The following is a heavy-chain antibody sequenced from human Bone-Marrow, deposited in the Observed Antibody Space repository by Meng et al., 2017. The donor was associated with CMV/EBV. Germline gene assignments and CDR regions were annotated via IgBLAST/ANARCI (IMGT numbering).Heavy chain of an antibody. Sequence: ASVKVSCKASGYTFTSYYMHWVRQAPGQGLEWMGIINPSGGSTSYAQKFQGRVTMTRDTSTSTVYMELSSLRSEDTAVYYCARIYYANNPAREGGLAAYWGQGTLVTVSS. CDR1: GYTFTSYY. CDR3: ARIYYANNPAREGGLAAY. J-gene: IGHJ4*02. D-gene: IGHD3-16*01. CDR2: INPSGGST. V-gene: IGHV1-46*01.